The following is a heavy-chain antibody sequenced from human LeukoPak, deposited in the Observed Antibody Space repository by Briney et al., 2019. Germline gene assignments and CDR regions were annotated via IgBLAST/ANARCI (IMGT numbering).Heavy chain of an antibody. CDR2: INHSGST. J-gene: IGHJ5*02. Sequence: SETLSLTCAVYGGSFSGYYWSWIRQPPGKGLEWIGEINHSGSTNYNPSLKSRVTISVDTSKNQFSLKLSSVTATDTAVYYCARGRYCSGGSCYLDWFDPWGQGTLVTVSS. CDR1: GGSFSGYY. V-gene: IGHV4-34*01. CDR3: ARGRYCSGGSCYLDWFDP. D-gene: IGHD2-15*01.